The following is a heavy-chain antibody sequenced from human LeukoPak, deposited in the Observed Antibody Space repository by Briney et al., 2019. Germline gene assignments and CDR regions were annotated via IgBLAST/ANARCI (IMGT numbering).Heavy chain of an antibody. J-gene: IGHJ3*02. CDR2: IYYSGIT. V-gene: IGHV4-59*08. Sequence: PSETLSLTCTVFGGSISSYYWSWIRQPPGKGLEWIGYIYYSGITNYKPSLKSRVTISVDTSKKQFSLKLSSVTAADTAVYYCARHDSALGAFDIWGQGTMVTVSS. CDR1: GGSISSYY. CDR3: ARHDSALGAFDI. D-gene: IGHD7-27*01.